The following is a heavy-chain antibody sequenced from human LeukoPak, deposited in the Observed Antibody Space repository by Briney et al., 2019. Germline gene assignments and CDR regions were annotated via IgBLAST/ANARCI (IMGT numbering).Heavy chain of an antibody. V-gene: IGHV1-46*01. CDR2: INPSGGTT. CDR1: GYTFTSYY. D-gene: IGHD6-13*01. CDR3: AREGAAGTYGSRNWFDP. Sequence: GASVKVSCKASGYTFTSYYMHWVRQAPGQGLEWMGIINPSGGTTTYAQKFQGRVTMTRDTSTSTVYMELSSLRSEDTAVYYCAREGAAGTYGSRNWFDPWGQGTLVTVCS. J-gene: IGHJ5*02.